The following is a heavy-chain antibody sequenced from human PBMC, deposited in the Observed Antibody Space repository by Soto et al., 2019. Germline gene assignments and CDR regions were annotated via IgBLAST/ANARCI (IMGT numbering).Heavy chain of an antibody. CDR2: INPNSGNI. Sequence: AASVKVSFKASGDTFTTYDINWVRQATGHGLEWMGWINPNSGNIGYAQRFQGRVTMTRDTAIRTAYMEVSSLRSDDTAVYYCARGRASGSYYLLDYWGQGTLVTVS. V-gene: IGHV1-8*01. J-gene: IGHJ4*02. CDR3: ARGRASGSYYLLDY. CDR1: GDTFTTYD. D-gene: IGHD3-10*01.